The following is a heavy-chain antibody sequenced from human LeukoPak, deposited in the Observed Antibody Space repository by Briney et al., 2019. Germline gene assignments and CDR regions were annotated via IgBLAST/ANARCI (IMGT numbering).Heavy chain of an antibody. CDR3: ARGQYYYPPWGWFDP. CDR1: GGSFSGYY. V-gene: IGHV4-34*01. D-gene: IGHD3-22*01. J-gene: IGHJ5*02. Sequence: PSETLSLTCAVYGGSFSGYYWSWIRQPPGKGLEWIGEINHSGSTNYNPSLKSRVTISVDTSKNQFSLKLSSVTAADTAVYYCARGQYYYPPWGWFDPWGQGILVTVSS. CDR2: INHSGST.